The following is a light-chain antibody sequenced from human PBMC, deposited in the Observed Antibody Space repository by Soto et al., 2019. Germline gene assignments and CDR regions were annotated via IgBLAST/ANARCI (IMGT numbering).Light chain of an antibody. CDR3: QHYGNSLWT. CDR2: DAS. CDR1: QSISSDN. J-gene: IGKJ1*01. V-gene: IGKV3-20*01. Sequence: EIVLTQSPGTLSLSPGERATLSCRASQSISSDNLDWYQQKPGQAPRLLIYDASRRAAGIPDRFSGSGSGTDFTLTISRLEAEDFAVYYCQHYGNSLWTFGRGTKVEIK.